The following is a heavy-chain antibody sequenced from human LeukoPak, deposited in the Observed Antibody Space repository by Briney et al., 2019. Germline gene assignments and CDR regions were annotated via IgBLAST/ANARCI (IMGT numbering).Heavy chain of an antibody. J-gene: IGHJ4*02. CDR3: ARADFHCGGDCYSGFDFDY. CDR2: MNPNSGNT. Sequence: ASVKVSCKASGYTFTSYDINWVRQATGQGLEWMGWMNPNSGNTGYAQKFQGRVTMTRNTSISTAYMELSSLRSDDTAVYYCARADFHCGGDCYSGFDFDYWGQGTLVTVSS. V-gene: IGHV1-8*01. CDR1: GYTFTSYD. D-gene: IGHD2-21*02.